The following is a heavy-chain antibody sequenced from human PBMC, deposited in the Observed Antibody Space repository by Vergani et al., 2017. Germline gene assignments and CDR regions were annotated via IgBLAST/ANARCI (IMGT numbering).Heavy chain of an antibody. CDR2: ISHTGGT. V-gene: IGHV4-34*01. CDR1: NGSLSGYY. Sequence: QVQLQQWGAGLLKPSETLSLSCSVYNGSLSGYYWNWVRQSPGQGLQWIGEISHTGGTNYNPSLQSRVTMSIDTSKNHFSLKLTSMTAADAAVYYCARHLRGYSYGVFDYWGQGREVTVSS. J-gene: IGHJ4*02. D-gene: IGHD5-18*01. CDR3: ARHLRGYSYGVFDY.